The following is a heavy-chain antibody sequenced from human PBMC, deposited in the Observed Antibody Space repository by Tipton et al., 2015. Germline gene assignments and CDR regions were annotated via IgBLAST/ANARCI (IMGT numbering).Heavy chain of an antibody. Sequence: TLSLTCTVSGGSFSDYYWSWIRQSPGEGLEWIGYIYYSGSTNYNPSLRSRVAMSMDTSKNQFSLKLSSVTAADTAVYYCASPSLPHDRGDYYFQSWGQGSPVTVSS. V-gene: IGHV4-59*08. CDR3: ASPSLPHDRGDYYFQS. CDR2: IYYSGST. CDR1: GGSFSDYY. J-gene: IGHJ4*02. D-gene: IGHD2-21*02.